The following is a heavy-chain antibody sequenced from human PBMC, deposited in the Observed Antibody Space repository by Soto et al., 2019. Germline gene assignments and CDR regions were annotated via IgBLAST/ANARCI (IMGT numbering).Heavy chain of an antibody. CDR2: INAGNGNT. CDR3: ARGHDYVWGALFDY. D-gene: IGHD3-16*01. CDR1: GYTFTSYA. J-gene: IGHJ4*02. Sequence: QVQLVQSGAEVKKPGASVKVSCKASGYTFTSYAMHWVRQAPGQRLEWMGWINAGNGNTKYSQKFQGRVTITRDTSASTAYMELSSLRSEDTAVYYCARGHDYVWGALFDYWGQGTLVTVSS. V-gene: IGHV1-3*01.